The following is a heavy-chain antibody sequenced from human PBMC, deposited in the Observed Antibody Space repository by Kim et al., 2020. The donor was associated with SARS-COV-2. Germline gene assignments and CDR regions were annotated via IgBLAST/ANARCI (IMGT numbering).Heavy chain of an antibody. D-gene: IGHD3-22*01. Sequence: ASVKVSCKVSGYTLTELSMHWVRQAPGKGLEWMGGFDPEDGETIYAQKFQGRVTMTEDTSTDTAYMELSSLRSEDTAVYYCATTTPHHYYDSSGYYGPNWFDHWGQGTLVTVSS. J-gene: IGHJ5*02. CDR2: FDPEDGET. CDR3: ATTTPHHYYDSSGYYGPNWFDH. V-gene: IGHV1-24*01. CDR1: GYTLTELS.